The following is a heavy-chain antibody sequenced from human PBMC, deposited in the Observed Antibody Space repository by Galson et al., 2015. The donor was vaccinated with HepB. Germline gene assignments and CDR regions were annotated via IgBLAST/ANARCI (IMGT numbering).Heavy chain of an antibody. Sequence: SLRLSCAASGLTFSSYGMHWVRQAPGKGLEWIAFIRYDGGNKYYADSVKGRFIISRDNSKNTLYLQINSPRPEDTAVYYCGTKRLGYCSGGSRLGPNYFDYWGQGTLVTVSS. CDR3: GTKRLGYCSGGSRLGPNYFDY. V-gene: IGHV3-30*02. J-gene: IGHJ4*02. D-gene: IGHD2-15*01. CDR1: GLTFSSYG. CDR2: IRYDGGNK.